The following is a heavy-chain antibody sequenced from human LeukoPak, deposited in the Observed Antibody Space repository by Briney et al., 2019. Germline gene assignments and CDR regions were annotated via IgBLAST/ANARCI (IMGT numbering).Heavy chain of an antibody. J-gene: IGHJ4*02. D-gene: IGHD5-18*01. CDR2: MNPNSGNT. CDR1: GYTFTSYD. Sequence: RASVKVSCKASGYTFTSYDINWVRQATGQGLEWMGWMNPNSGNTGYAQKFQGRVTITRNTSISTAYMELSSLRSEGTAVYYCARDTAMLYSYGYPVDYWGQGTLVTVSS. CDR3: ARDTAMLYSYGYPVDY. V-gene: IGHV1-8*03.